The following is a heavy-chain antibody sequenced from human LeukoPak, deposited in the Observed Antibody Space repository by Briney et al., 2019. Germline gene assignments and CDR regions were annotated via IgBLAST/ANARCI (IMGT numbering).Heavy chain of an antibody. J-gene: IGHJ4*02. CDR3: ARGAHDSSGPTY. D-gene: IGHD3-22*01. CDR1: GGSFSGYY. Sequence: PSETLSLTCAVYGGSFSGYYWSWIRQPPGKGLEWIGEIDHSGSTNYNPSLKSRVTISVDTSKNQFSLKLSSVTAADTAVYYCARGAHDSSGPTYWGQGTLVTVSS. V-gene: IGHV4-34*01. CDR2: IDHSGST.